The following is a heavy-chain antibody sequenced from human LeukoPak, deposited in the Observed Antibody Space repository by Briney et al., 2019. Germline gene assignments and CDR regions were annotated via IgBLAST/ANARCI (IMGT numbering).Heavy chain of an antibody. D-gene: IGHD4-17*01. V-gene: IGHV3-53*01. J-gene: IGHJ6*02. Sequence: GGSLRLSCAASGFTVSSNYMSWVRQAPGKGLEWVSVIYSGGSTYYADSVKGRFTISRDNSKNTLYLQMNSLRAEDTAVYYCARDRTPLATVTTHPELLSYGMDVWGQGTTVTVSS. CDR1: GFTVSSNY. CDR2: IYSGGST. CDR3: ARDRTPLATVTTHPELLSYGMDV.